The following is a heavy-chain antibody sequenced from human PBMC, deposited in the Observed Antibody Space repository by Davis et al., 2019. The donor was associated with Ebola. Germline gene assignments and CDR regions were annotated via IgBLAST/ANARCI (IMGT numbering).Heavy chain of an antibody. Sequence: PGGSLRLSCAASGFIFNDYSMNWVRQAPGKGLEWVSYISSWGTTTYYADSVKGRFTISRDNAKDSLHLQMNSLRDDDTALYYCARDRLGIPARPFDYWGQGTLVTVSS. J-gene: IGHJ4*02. CDR2: ISSWGTTT. V-gene: IGHV3-48*02. CDR1: GFIFNDYS. CDR3: ARDRLGIPARPFDY. D-gene: IGHD6-6*01.